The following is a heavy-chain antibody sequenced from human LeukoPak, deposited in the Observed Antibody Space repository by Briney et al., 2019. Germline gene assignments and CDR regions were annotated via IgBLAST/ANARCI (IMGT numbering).Heavy chain of an antibody. CDR3: AKGHYYDSSGQYSYPEY. CDR1: GFTFSSYS. CDR2: ISTSSTSL. J-gene: IGHJ4*02. Sequence: KSGGSLRLSCAASGFTFSSYSVTWVRQAPGKGLEWVSSISTSSTSLYYADSVKGRFTISRDDAKNSLYLQMNSLRAEDTAVYYCAKGHYYDSSGQYSYPEYWGQGTLVTVSS. D-gene: IGHD3-22*01. V-gene: IGHV3-21*01.